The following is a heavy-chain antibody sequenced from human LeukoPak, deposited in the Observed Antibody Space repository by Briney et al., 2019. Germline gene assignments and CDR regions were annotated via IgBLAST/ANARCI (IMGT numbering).Heavy chain of an antibody. CDR3: ARGPYGDEGLDY. Sequence: GGSLRLSCAASGFTFSSYSMNWVRQAPGKGLEWVSSISSSSSYIYYADSVKGRFTISRDNAKNSLYLQMNSLRAEDTAVYYCARGPYGDEGLDYWGQGTLVTVSS. CDR1: GFTFSSYS. V-gene: IGHV3-21*04. D-gene: IGHD4-17*01. J-gene: IGHJ4*02. CDR2: ISSSSSYI.